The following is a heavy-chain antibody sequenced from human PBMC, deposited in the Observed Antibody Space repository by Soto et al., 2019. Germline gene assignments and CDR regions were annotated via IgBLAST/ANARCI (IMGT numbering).Heavy chain of an antibody. V-gene: IGHV4-34*01. CDR3: ARGHILTGYLARNFDY. CDR2: INHSGST. J-gene: IGHJ4*02. CDR1: GGSFSGYY. D-gene: IGHD3-9*01. Sequence: SETLSLTCAVYGGSFSGYYWSWIRQPPGKGLEWIGEINHSGSTNYNPSLKSRVTISVDTSKNQFSLKLSSVTAADTAVYYCARGHILTGYLARNFDYWGQGTLVTVSS.